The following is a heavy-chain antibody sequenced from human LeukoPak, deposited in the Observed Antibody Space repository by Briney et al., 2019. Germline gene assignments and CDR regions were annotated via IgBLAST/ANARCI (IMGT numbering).Heavy chain of an antibody. J-gene: IGHJ4*02. CDR2: IWNDGSNK. CDR3: VKVRGLCESSGLFDY. D-gene: IGHD3-22*01. V-gene: IGHV3-33*06. CDR1: GFTFSSYG. Sequence: PGRSLRLSCAASGFTFSSYGMHWVRQAPGKGLEWVAVIWNDGSNKYYADSVKGRFTISRDNSKNTLYLQMNSLRVEDTAVYYCVKVRGLCESSGLFDYWGQGTLVTVSS.